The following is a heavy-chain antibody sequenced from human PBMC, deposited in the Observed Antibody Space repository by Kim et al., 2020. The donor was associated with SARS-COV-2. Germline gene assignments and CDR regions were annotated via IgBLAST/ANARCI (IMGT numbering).Heavy chain of an antibody. CDR2: INHSGST. V-gene: IGHV4-34*01. CDR1: GGSFSGYY. Sequence: SETLSLTCAVYGGSFSGYYWSWIRQPPGKGLEWIGEINHSGSTKYNPSLKSRVTISVDTSKNQFSLKLSSVTAADTAVYYCARGALSIVLVVYATSEWFDPWGQGTLVTVSS. CDR3: ARGALSIVLVVYATSEWFDP. D-gene: IGHD2-8*02. J-gene: IGHJ5*02.